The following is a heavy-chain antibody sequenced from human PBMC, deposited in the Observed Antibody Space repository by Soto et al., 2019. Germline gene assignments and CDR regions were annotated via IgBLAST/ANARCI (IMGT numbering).Heavy chain of an antibody. CDR2: IYHSGST. V-gene: IGHV4-4*02. D-gene: IGHD3-22*01. Sequence: NPSETLSLTCAVSGGSISSSNWWSWVRQPPGKGLEWIGEIYHSGSTNYNPSLKSRVTISVDKSKNQFSLKLSSVTAADTAVYYCARDLGYYDSSGYYPTPFDYWGQGTLVTVSS. J-gene: IGHJ4*02. CDR1: GGSISSSNW. CDR3: ARDLGYYDSSGYYPTPFDY.